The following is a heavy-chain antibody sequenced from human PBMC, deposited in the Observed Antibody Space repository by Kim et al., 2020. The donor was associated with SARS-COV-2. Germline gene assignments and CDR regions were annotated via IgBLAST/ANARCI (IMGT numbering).Heavy chain of an antibody. Sequence: SETLSLTCTVSGGSISSGGYYWSWIRQHPGKGLEWIGYIYYSGSTYYNPSLKSRVTISVDTSKNQFSLKLSSVTAADTAVYYCARGSVWSGYSDYYYGMDVWGQGTTVTVSS. CDR3: ARGSVWSGYSDYYYGMDV. D-gene: IGHD3-3*01. J-gene: IGHJ6*02. V-gene: IGHV4-31*03. CDR2: IYYSGST. CDR1: GGSISSGGYY.